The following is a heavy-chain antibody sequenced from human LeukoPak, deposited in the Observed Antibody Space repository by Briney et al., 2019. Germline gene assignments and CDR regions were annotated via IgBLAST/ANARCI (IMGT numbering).Heavy chain of an antibody. Sequence: GSLRLSCTVSGFSASSSYMTWVRQAPGKGLEWVSLSHSDDTTYYADSVKGRFTMSRDNSRSTLLLQMSNVRAADTAVYYCARHTGMAVGDYWGQGTLVTVSS. D-gene: IGHD3-10*01. CDR3: ARHTGMAVGDY. CDR2: SHSDDTT. CDR1: GFSASSSY. V-gene: IGHV3-53*01. J-gene: IGHJ4*02.